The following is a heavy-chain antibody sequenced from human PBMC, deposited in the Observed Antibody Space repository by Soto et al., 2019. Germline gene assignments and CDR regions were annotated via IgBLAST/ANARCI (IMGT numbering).Heavy chain of an antibody. CDR3: ARISVDVPE. J-gene: IGHJ4*02. Sequence: QLVQSGAEVKKPGASVKVSCKTSGPTFIAYYIHCVRQAPGQGLEWMGWIDPKSGGTTYEQKFLGRVTMTRDTSINTAYMELNTLTSDDTALYYCARISVDVPEWGQGTLITVSS. D-gene: IGHD5-12*01. CDR2: IDPKSGGT. CDR1: GPTFIAYY. V-gene: IGHV1-2*02.